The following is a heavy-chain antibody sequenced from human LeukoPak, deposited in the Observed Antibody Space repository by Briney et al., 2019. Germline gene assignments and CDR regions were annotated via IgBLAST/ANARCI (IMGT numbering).Heavy chain of an antibody. J-gene: IGHJ4*02. CDR3: ARGDSSGYSNY. CDR2: SRNKANSYTT. Sequence: GGSLRLSCAASGFTLSDHYMDWVRQAPGKGLEWVGRSRNKANSYTTEYAASVTGRFTIARDDSENSLYLQMNSLKTEDTAVYYCARGDSSGYSNYWGQGTLVTVSP. V-gene: IGHV3-72*01. CDR1: GFTLSDHY. D-gene: IGHD3-22*01.